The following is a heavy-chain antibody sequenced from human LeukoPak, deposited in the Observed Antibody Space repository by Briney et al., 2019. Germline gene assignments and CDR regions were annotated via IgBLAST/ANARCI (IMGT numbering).Heavy chain of an antibody. D-gene: IGHD4-11*01. CDR2: INSDGSST. V-gene: IGHV3-74*01. CDR3: VRDATVTLDY. Sequence: GGSLRLSCAASGLIFSSYAMSWVRQAPGKGLVWVSRINSDGSSTDYADSVKGRFTISRDNAKNTLYLQMNSLRAEDTAVYYCVRDATVTLDYWGQGTLVTVSS. J-gene: IGHJ4*02. CDR1: GLIFSSYA.